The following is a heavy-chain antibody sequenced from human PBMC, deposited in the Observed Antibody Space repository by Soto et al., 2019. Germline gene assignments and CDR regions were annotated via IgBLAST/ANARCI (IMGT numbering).Heavy chain of an antibody. V-gene: IGHV3-23*01. CDR1: GFTFSDFA. CDR2: IRASGLGT. CDR3: AKDRHYNFWSGHVLLT. J-gene: IGHJ4*02. Sequence: EVALLESGGGLVQPGGSLRLSCAASGFTFSDFAMSWVRQAPGKGLEGVSGIRASGLGTISADSVRGRLTISRDNSGNTLDLQLNALRAEDAAVYYCAKDRHYNFWSGHVLLTWGQGSLVSVSS. D-gene: IGHD3-3*01.